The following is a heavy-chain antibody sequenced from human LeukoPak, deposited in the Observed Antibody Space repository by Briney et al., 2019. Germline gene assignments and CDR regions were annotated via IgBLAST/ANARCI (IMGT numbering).Heavy chain of an antibody. J-gene: IGHJ4*02. D-gene: IGHD3-10*01. CDR1: GFTFSNHG. V-gene: IGHV3-23*01. CDR2: ISPSGDIR. CDR3: AKDDAWLRFGE. Sequence: GGSLRLSCAASGFTFSNHGMNWVRQAPGKGLEWVSGISPSGDIRYYADSVKGRFTISRDDSKNTLYLEVISLTAEDTAVYYCAKDDAWLRFGEWSQGTLVTVSS.